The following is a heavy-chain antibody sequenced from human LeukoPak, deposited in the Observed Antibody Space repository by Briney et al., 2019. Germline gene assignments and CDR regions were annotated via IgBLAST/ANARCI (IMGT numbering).Heavy chain of an antibody. V-gene: IGHV3-33*01. CDR3: ARDRIAAAGSLDY. D-gene: IGHD6-13*01. CDR2: IWYDGSNK. J-gene: IGHJ4*02. CDR1: GFTFSSYG. Sequence: PGRCLRLSCAASGFTFSSYGMHWVRQAPGKGLEWVAVIWYDGSNKYCADSVKGRFTISRDNSKNTLYLQMNSLRAEDTAVYYCARDRIAAAGSLDYWGQGTLVTVSS.